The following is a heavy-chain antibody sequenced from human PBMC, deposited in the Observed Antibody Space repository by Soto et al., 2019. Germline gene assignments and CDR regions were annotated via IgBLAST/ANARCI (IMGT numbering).Heavy chain of an antibody. CDR2: TYYRSKWYN. D-gene: IGHD6-13*01. V-gene: IGHV6-1*01. J-gene: IGHJ4*02. CDR3: ARALSEPLLAAGFTYDY. Sequence: SEALPLTDAIFRGNVSTITFSRKPSPPCPTKGPEWLGTTYYRSKWYNDYAVSVKSRITINPDTSKNQFSLQLNSVTPEDTAVYYCARALSEPLLAAGFTYDYWGQGSLATLSS. CDR1: RGNVSTITFS.